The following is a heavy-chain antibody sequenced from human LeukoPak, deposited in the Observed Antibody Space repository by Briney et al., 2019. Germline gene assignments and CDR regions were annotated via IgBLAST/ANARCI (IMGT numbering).Heavy chain of an antibody. J-gene: IGHJ3*02. CDR1: GYTFTSYG. D-gene: IGHD3-22*01. CDR3: ARCNSDSSGLSAFDI. CDR2: ISAYNGNT. Sequence: GASVKVSCKASGYTFTSYGISWVRQAPGQGLEWMGWISAYNGNTNYAQKLQGRVTMTTDTSTSTAYMELRSLSAEDTAVYYCARCNSDSSGLSAFDIWGQGTTVTVSS. V-gene: IGHV1-18*01.